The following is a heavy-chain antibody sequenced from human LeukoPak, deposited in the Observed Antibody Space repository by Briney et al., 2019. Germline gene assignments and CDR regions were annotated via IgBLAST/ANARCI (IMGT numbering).Heavy chain of an antibody. CDR2: IYYSGST. CDR3: ARGSSSGWYGGYYFDY. Sequence: SETLSLTCTVSGGSISSYYWSWIRQPPGKGLEWIGYIYYSGSTNYNPSLKSRVTISVDTSKNQFSLKLSSVTAADTAVYYCARGSSSGWYGGYYFDYWGQGTLVTVSS. V-gene: IGHV4-59*12. D-gene: IGHD6-19*01. J-gene: IGHJ4*02. CDR1: GGSISSYY.